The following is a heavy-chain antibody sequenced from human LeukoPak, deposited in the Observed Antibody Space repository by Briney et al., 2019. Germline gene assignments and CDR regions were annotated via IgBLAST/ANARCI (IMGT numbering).Heavy chain of an antibody. D-gene: IGHD3-10*01. Sequence: ASVKVSCKASGYTFTSYYMHWVRQAPGQGLEWMGIINSSGGSISYAQKFQGRAIMTRDTSTSTVYIELSSLRSEDTAVYYCARDLITMVRGVNRYYGMDVWGKGTTVTVSS. J-gene: IGHJ6*04. CDR2: INSSGGSI. CDR3: ARDLITMVRGVNRYYGMDV. V-gene: IGHV1-46*01. CDR1: GYTFTSYY.